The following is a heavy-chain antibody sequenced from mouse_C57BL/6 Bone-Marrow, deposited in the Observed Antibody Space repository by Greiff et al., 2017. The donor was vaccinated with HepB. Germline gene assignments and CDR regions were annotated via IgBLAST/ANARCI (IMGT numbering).Heavy chain of an antibody. D-gene: IGHD2-3*01. CDR3: ARIGWLSDY. CDR1: GFTFSSYT. CDR2: ISGGGGNT. Sequence: DVQLVESGGGLVKPGGSLKLSCAASGFTFSSYTMSWVRQTPEKRLEWVATISGGGGNTYYPDSVKCRFTISRDNAKNTLYLQMSRLRAEDTALYYCARIGWLSDYWGQGTTLTVSS. V-gene: IGHV5-9*01. J-gene: IGHJ2*01.